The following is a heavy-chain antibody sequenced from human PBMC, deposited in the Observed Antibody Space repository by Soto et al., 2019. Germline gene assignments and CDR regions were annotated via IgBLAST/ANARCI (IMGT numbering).Heavy chain of an antibody. J-gene: IGHJ6*02. CDR1: GGSISSGGYS. V-gene: IGHV4-30-2*01. D-gene: IGHD4-17*01. CDR3: ARAHYGDYGYGMDV. Sequence: QLQLQESGSGLVKPSQTLSLTCAVSGGSISSGGYSWSWIRQPPEKGLEWIGYIYHSGSTYYNPSLKRRVTISVDRSKNQCSLKLSSVTAADTAVYYCARAHYGDYGYGMDVWGQGTTVTVSS. CDR2: IYHSGST.